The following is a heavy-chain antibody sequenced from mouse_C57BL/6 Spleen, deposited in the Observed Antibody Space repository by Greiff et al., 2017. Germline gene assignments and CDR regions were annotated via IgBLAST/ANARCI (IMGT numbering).Heavy chain of an antibody. Sequence: EVQGVESGGGLVKPGGSLKLSCAASGFTFSDYGMHWVRQAPEKGLEWVAYISSGSSTIYYADTVKGRFTITRDNSKNTLFLQMTSLRSEDTAMYYCARARYNDYDGGDAMDYWGQGTSVTVSS. J-gene: IGHJ4*01. V-gene: IGHV5-17*01. CDR2: ISSGSSTI. CDR3: ARARYNDYDGGDAMDY. CDR1: GFTFSDYG. D-gene: IGHD2-4*01.